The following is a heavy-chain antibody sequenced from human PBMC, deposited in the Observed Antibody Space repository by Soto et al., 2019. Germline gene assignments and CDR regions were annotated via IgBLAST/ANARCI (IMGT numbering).Heavy chain of an antibody. Sequence: PGGSLRLSCAASGFTFSSYGMHWVRQAPGKGLEWVAVISYDGSNKYYADSVKGRVTISRDNSTNTLYLQMNSLRPEETAVYYYVNDQRKDCYSSGSYALGGWGKGTTVTVSS. V-gene: IGHV3-30*18. CDR3: VNDQRKDCYSSGSYALGG. CDR2: ISYDGSNK. D-gene: IGHD3-10*01. J-gene: IGHJ6*04. CDR1: GFTFSSYG.